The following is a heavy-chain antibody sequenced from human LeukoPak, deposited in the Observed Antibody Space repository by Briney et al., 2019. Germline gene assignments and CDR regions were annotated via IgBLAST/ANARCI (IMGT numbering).Heavy chain of an antibody. CDR1: GGSFSGYY. V-gene: IGHV4-34*01. D-gene: IGHD2-15*01. CDR3: ASLSGPGSAIGYCSGGSCYAGWFDP. CDR2: INHSGST. Sequence: SETLSLTCAVYGGSFSGYYWSWIRQPPGKGLEWIGEINHSGSTYYNPSLKSRVTISVDTSKNQFSLKLSSVTAADTAVYYCASLSGPGSAIGYCSGGSCYAGWFDPWGQGTLVTVSS. J-gene: IGHJ5*02.